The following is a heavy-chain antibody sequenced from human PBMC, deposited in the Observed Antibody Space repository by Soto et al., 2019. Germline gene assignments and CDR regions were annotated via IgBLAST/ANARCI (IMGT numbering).Heavy chain of an antibody. CDR2: IEQDGSEK. CDR3: ARYSRDYDFWSGSHYYYGMDV. V-gene: IGHV3-7*03. CDR1: GFTFSSYW. J-gene: IGHJ6*02. Sequence: PGGSLRLSCAASGFTFSSYWMSWVRQAPGKGLEWVANIEQDGSEKYYVDSVKGRFTISRDNAKNSLYLQMNSLRAEDTAVYYCARYSRDYDFWSGSHYYYGMDVWGQGTTVTVSS. D-gene: IGHD3-3*01.